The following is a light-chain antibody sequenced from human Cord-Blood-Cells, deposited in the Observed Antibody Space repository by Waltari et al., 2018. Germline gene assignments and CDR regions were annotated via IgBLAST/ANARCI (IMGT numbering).Light chain of an antibody. J-gene: IGLJ1*01. V-gene: IGLV3-9*01. CDR3: QVWDSSTGV. Sequence: SYELTQPLSVSVALGQTARITCGGNNIGSKHVHCYQQKPGQAPVLVIYRDSNRPSGIPERFSGSNSGNTATLTISRAQAGDEADYYCQVWDSSTGVFGTGTKVTVL. CDR2: RDS. CDR1: NIGSKH.